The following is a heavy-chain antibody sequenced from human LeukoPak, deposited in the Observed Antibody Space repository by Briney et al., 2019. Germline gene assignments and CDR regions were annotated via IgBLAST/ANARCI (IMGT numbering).Heavy chain of an antibody. Sequence: ASVKVSRKASGYTFTSYGISWVRQAPGQGLEWMGWISAYNGNTNYAQKLQGRVTMTTDTSTSTAYMELRSLRSDDTAVYYCAREVTIFGVVIPLGFDYWGQGTLVTVSS. CDR1: GYTFTSYG. J-gene: IGHJ4*02. V-gene: IGHV1-18*01. D-gene: IGHD3-3*01. CDR2: ISAYNGNT. CDR3: AREVTIFGVVIPLGFDY.